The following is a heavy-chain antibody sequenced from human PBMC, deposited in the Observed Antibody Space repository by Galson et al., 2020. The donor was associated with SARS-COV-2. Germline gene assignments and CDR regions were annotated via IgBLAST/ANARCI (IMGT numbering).Heavy chain of an antibody. Sequence: PGGSLRLSCAASGFTFSDCAMHWVRQAPGKGLEWVAVIWYDGRNKYYADSVKGRFTISRDNSKNTLYLQMNSLRHEDTAVYYCAREGGSGIVAAPTDYWGQGTLVTVSS. J-gene: IGHJ4*02. D-gene: IGHD1-26*01. CDR3: AREGGSGIVAAPTDY. CDR1: GFTFSDCA. V-gene: IGHV3-33*01. CDR2: IWYDGRNK.